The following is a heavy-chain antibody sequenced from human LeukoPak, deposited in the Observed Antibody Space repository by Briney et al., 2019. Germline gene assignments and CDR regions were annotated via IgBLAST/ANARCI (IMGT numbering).Heavy chain of an antibody. CDR3: ARDPTGDFNY. V-gene: IGHV3-21*01. CDR2: ISSSSSYI. CDR1: GFTFSSYS. D-gene: IGHD7-27*01. J-gene: IGHJ4*02. Sequence: GGSLRPSCAASGFTFSSYSMNWVRQAPGKGLEWVSSISSSSSYIYYADSVKGRFTISRDNAKNSLYLQMNSLRAEDTAVYYCARDPTGDFNYWGQGTLVTVSS.